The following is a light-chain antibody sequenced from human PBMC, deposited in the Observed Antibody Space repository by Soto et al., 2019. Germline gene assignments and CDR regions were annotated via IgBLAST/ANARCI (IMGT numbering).Light chain of an antibody. CDR1: SSDIGAYNY. CDR2: EVS. Sequence: QSALTQPASVSGSPGQSITLSCSGTSSDIGAYNYVSWYQQHPGKAPKLMIYEVSNRPSGVSTRFFGSKSGNTASLTISGLQADDEADYYCTSYTTTSSLGVFGGGTQLTVL. J-gene: IGLJ2*01. V-gene: IGLV2-14*01. CDR3: TSYTTTSSLGV.